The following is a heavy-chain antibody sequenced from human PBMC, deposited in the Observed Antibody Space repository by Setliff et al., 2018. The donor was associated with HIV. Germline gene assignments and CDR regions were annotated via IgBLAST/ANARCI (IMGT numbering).Heavy chain of an antibody. D-gene: IGHD3-10*01. CDR3: AGTYGSGSYFEDY. Sequence: SETLSLTCAVSGSSISSTYYWGWIRRPPGKGLEWIGYIYHSGSTYYNPSLMSRVTISVDRSKNQFSLKLSSVTAADTAVYYCAGTYGSGSYFEDYWGQGTLVTVSS. CDR1: GSSISSTYY. J-gene: IGHJ4*02. V-gene: IGHV4-38-2*01. CDR2: IYHSGST.